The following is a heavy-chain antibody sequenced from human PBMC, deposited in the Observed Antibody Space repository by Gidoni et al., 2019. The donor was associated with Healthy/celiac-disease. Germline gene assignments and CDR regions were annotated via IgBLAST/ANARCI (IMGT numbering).Heavy chain of an antibody. Sequence: QVQLVQSGAEVKKPGSSVKVACKASGGTFSSYATSWVRQAPGQGLEWMGRIIPILGIANYAQKFQGRVTITADKSTSTAYMELSSLRSEDTAVYYCAREWWGYGSGSYSRYYYMDVWGKGTTVTVSS. CDR2: IIPILGIA. CDR3: AREWWGYGSGSYSRYYYMDV. V-gene: IGHV1-69*04. CDR1: GGTFSSYA. J-gene: IGHJ6*03. D-gene: IGHD3-10*01.